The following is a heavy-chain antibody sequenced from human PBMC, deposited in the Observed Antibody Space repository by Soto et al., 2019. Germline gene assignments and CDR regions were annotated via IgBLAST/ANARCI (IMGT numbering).Heavy chain of an antibody. CDR3: AKDGVYGMDV. CDR1: GFTFSSYG. J-gene: IGHJ6*02. D-gene: IGHD3-16*01. CDR2: ISYDVSNK. Sequence: QVQLVESGGGVVQPGRSLRLSCAASGFTFSSYGMHWFRQAPGKGLEWVAVISYDVSNKYYADSVKGRFTISRDNSKNTLYLQMNSLRAEDTAVYYCAKDGVYGMDVWGQGTTVTVSS. V-gene: IGHV3-30*18.